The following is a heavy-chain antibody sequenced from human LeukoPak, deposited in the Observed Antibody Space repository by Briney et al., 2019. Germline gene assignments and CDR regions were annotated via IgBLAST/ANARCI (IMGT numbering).Heavy chain of an antibody. D-gene: IGHD4-17*01. CDR1: GYTFTDYG. J-gene: IGHJ4*02. CDR2: TSGFTGDT. CDR3: ARDAFTSVTTPCDF. V-gene: IGHV1-18*01. Sequence: ASVKVSCKASGYTFTDYGISWVRQAPGQGLEWLGWTSGFTGDTLYPVRFQGGITMTTDRSTKTAFMELRSLRPDDTAVYFCARDAFTSVTTPCDFWGQGTLITVSS.